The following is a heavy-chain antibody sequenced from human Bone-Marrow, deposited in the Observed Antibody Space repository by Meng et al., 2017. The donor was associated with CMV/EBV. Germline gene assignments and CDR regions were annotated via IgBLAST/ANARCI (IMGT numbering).Heavy chain of an antibody. V-gene: IGHV3-53*01. CDR2: IYSGGST. CDR3: ARDEGGIFAY. CDR1: GFTVSSNY. Sequence: GESLKISCAASGFTVSSNYMSWVRQAPGKGLEWVSVIYSGGSTYYADSVKGRFTISRDNSKNTLYLQMNSLRAEDTAVYYCARDEGGIFAYWVQGTLVTVSS. D-gene: IGHD3-10*01. J-gene: IGHJ4*02.